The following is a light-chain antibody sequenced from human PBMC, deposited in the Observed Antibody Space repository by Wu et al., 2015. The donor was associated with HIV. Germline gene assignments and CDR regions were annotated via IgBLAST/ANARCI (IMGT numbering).Light chain of an antibody. CDR3: QQYGRSPIT. J-gene: IGKJ5*01. Sequence: EIVMTQSPATLSVSPGERATLSCRASQSVYSYLAWYQQKPGQAPRLLICDASNRATGIPARFSGGGSGTDFTLTISRLEPEDFAVYYCQQYGRSPITFGQGTRLEIK. V-gene: IGKV3-20*01. CDR1: QSVYSY. CDR2: DAS.